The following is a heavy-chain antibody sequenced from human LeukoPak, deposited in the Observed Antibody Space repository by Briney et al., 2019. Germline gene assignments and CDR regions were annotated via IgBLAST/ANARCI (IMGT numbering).Heavy chain of an antibody. CDR1: GGSFSGYY. CDR3: AVDLDGYNSQY. D-gene: IGHD5-24*01. V-gene: IGHV4-34*01. CDR2: INHSGST. J-gene: IGHJ4*02. Sequence: SETLSLTCAVYGGSFSGYYWSWIRQPPGKGLEWIGEINHSGSTNYNPSLKSRVTISVDTSKNQFSLKLSSVTAADTAVYYCAVDLDGYNSQYWGQGTLVTVSS.